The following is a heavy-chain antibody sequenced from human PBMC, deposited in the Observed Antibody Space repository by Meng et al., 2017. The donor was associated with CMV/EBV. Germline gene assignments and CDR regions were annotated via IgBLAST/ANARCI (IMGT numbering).Heavy chain of an antibody. Sequence: GESLKISCAASGFTFSSYEMNWVRQAPGKGLEWVSYISSSGSTIYYADSVKGRFTISRDNAKNSLCLQMNSLRAEDTAVYYCAISKCSASCRYFDYWGQGTLVTVSS. CDR3: AISKCSASCRYFDY. CDR1: GFTFSSYE. J-gene: IGHJ4*02. V-gene: IGHV3-48*03. CDR2: ISSSGSTI. D-gene: IGHD2-2*01.